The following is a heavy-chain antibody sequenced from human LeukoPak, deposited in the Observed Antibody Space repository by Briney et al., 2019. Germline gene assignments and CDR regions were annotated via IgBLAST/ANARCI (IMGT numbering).Heavy chain of an antibody. CDR3: ATQNRGGQFDY. V-gene: IGHV3-23*01. J-gene: IGHJ4*02. Sequence: GGSLRLSCAASGFTFSNYAMSWVRQAPGKGLEWVSGINGNGGSTYNADSVKGRFTISRDNSKNTLYLQMNSLRAEDTAVYYCATQNRGGQFDYWGQGTLVTVSS. CDR1: GFTFSNYA. D-gene: IGHD1-14*01. CDR2: INGNGGST.